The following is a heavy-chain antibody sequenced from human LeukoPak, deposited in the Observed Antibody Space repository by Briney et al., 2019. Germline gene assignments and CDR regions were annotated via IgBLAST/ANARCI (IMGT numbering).Heavy chain of an antibody. CDR1: GYTFTGYY. CDR3: ARDLGIAAAACFDY. CDR2: INPNSGGT. J-gene: IGHJ4*02. V-gene: IGHV1-2*02. D-gene: IGHD6-13*01. Sequence: TSVKVSCKASGYTFTGYYMHWVRQAPGQGLEWMGWINPNSGGTNYAQKFQGRVTMTRDTSISTAYMELSRLRSDDTAVYYCARDLGIAAAACFDYWGQGALVTVSS.